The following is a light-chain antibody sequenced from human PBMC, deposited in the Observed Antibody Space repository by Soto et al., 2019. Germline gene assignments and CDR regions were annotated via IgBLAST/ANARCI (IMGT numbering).Light chain of an antibody. CDR2: KAS. J-gene: IGKJ1*01. CDR3: QQYDNDSWT. Sequence: DIQMTQSPSTLSASVGDRVIITCRASQSISSWLAWYQQKPEKAPNLLIYKASTLKSGVPSRFSGSGSGTEFTLTITRLQPDDFATYHCQQYDNDSWTFGQGTKVEIK. CDR1: QSISSW. V-gene: IGKV1-5*03.